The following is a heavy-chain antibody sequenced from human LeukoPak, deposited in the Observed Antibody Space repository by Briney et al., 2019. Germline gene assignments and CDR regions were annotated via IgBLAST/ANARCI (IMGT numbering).Heavy chain of an antibody. D-gene: IGHD6-13*01. CDR1: GFTFSSYG. CDR3: AKGRPTRYSSSWQEYFQH. Sequence: GGSLRLSCAASGFTFSSYGMHWVRQVPGKGLEWVAFIRYDGSNKYYADPVKGRFTISRGNSKNTLYLQMNSLRAEDTAVYYCAKGRPTRYSSSWQEYFQHWGQGTLVTVSS. CDR2: IRYDGSNK. J-gene: IGHJ1*01. V-gene: IGHV3-30*02.